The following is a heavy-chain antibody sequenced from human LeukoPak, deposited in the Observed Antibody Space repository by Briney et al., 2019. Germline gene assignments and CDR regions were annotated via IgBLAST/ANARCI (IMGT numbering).Heavy chain of an antibody. CDR3: ARDRDRPYFDY. Sequence: GGSLRLSCAASGFTFSSYAMNWVRQAPGKGLEWVSLISGSTGSTYYADSVKGRFSISRDNSKNTVYLQMNSLRAEDTAVYYCARDRDRPYFDYWGQGTLVTVSS. V-gene: IGHV3-23*01. CDR2: ISGSTGST. CDR1: GFTFSSYA. J-gene: IGHJ4*02. D-gene: IGHD2-15*01.